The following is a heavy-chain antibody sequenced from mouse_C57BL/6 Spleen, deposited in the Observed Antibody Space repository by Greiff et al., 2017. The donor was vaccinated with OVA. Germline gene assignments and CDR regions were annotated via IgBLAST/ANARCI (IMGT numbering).Heavy chain of an antibody. Sequence: VQLQQSGAELVRPGASVTLSCKASGYTFTDYEMHWVKQTPVHGLEWIGAIDPETGGTAYNQKFKGTAILTADKSSSTAYMELRSLTSEDSAVYDCTREGTGERYFDVWGTGTTVTVSS. D-gene: IGHD4-1*01. CDR3: TREGTGERYFDV. CDR2: IDPETGGT. CDR1: GYTFTDYE. V-gene: IGHV1-15*01. J-gene: IGHJ1*03.